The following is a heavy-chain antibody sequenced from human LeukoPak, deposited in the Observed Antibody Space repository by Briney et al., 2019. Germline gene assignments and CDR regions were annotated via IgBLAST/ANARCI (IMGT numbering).Heavy chain of an antibody. CDR1: GFTFSSYS. J-gene: IGHJ3*02. Sequence: GGSLRLSCAASGFTFSSYSMNWVRQAPGKGLEWVSYISSSSSTIYYADSVKGRFTISRDNAKNSLYLQMNSLRAEDTAVYYCARVQYSSGWYPAYDIWGQGTMVTVSS. CDR3: ARVQYSSGWYPAYDI. V-gene: IGHV3-48*04. CDR2: ISSSSSTI. D-gene: IGHD6-19*01.